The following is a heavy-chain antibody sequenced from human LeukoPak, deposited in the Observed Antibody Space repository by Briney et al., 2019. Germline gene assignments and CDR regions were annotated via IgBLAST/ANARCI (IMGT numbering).Heavy chain of an antibody. V-gene: IGHV3-7*01. J-gene: IGHJ6*02. CDR3: ATFWGSLESDYLRDAMDV. CDR2: IKQDGSEK. D-gene: IGHD4-17*01. CDR1: GFTFSSYW. Sequence: GGSLRLSCAASGFTFSSYWMTWVRQGPGKGLEWVANIKQDGSEKQYVNAVKGRFTIYRDSAKNPLYLQMNSLRAEDTAVYYCATFWGSLESDYLRDAMDVWGQGTTVTVSS.